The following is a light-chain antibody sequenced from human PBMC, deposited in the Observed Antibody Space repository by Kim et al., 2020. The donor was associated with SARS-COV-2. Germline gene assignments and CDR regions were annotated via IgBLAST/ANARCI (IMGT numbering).Light chain of an antibody. CDR1: QSISSSY. Sequence: PGGTATVSCRASQSISSSYLAWYHHKPGQAPRLLIYGASSRATGIPDRFSGGGSGTDFSLTISRLEAADIGVYYCQQYGGSPPLAFGGGTKVDIK. J-gene: IGKJ4*01. CDR2: GAS. CDR3: QQYGGSPPLA. V-gene: IGKV3-20*01.